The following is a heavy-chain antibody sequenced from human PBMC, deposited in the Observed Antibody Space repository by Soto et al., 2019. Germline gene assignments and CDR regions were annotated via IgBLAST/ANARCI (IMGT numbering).Heavy chain of an antibody. CDR1: GFTFSSYA. CDR2: ISGSGGST. V-gene: IGHV3-23*01. D-gene: IGHD2-2*01. Sequence: GGSLRLSCAASGFTFSSYAMGWVRQAPGKGLEWVSAISGSGGSTYYADSVKGRFTISRDNSKNTLYLQMNSLRAEDTAVYYCAPYCSSTSCYLNYWGQGTLVTVS. CDR3: APYCSSTSCYLNY. J-gene: IGHJ4*02.